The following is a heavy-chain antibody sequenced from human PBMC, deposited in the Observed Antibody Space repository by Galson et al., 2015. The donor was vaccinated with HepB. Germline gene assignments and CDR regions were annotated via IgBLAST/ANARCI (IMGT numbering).Heavy chain of an antibody. CDR3: SRLGDLAGYSSA. V-gene: IGHV3-73*01. CDR1: GFTFSGSA. Sequence: SLRLSCAASGFTFSGSAMHWVRQTSGKGLEWVARIGSKANNYANAYAVSVKVRFIISKDDSKNTASLQMNSLKPEDMDVYYCSRLGDLAGYSSAWGQGTLVTVSS. CDR2: IGSKANNYAN. J-gene: IGHJ5*02. D-gene: IGHD3-16*01.